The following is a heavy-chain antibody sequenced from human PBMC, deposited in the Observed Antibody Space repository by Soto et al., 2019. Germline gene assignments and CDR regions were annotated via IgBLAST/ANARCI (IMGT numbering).Heavy chain of an antibody. Sequence: GGSLRLSCAASGFTFSSYAMSWVRQAPGKGLEWVSAISGSGGSTYYADSVKGRFTISRDNSKNTLYLQMNSLRAEDTAVYYCATDMYYDILTGYSFDYWGQGTLVTVSS. CDR3: ATDMYYDILTGYSFDY. D-gene: IGHD3-9*01. CDR2: ISGSGGST. CDR1: GFTFSSYA. V-gene: IGHV3-23*01. J-gene: IGHJ4*02.